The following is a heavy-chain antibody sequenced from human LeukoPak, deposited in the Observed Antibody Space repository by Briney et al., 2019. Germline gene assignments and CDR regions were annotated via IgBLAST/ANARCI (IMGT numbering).Heavy chain of an antibody. CDR2: INPNSGGT. V-gene: IGHV1-2*06. D-gene: IGHD3-22*01. CDR3: ARDPETYYYDSSGYYPFDY. CDR1: GYTFTGYY. J-gene: IGHJ4*02. Sequence: GASVKVSCKASGYTFTGYYMHWVRQAPGQGLEWMGRINPNSGGTNYAQKFQGRVTMTGDTSISTAYMELSRLRSDDTAVYYCARDPETYYYDSSGYYPFDYWGQGTLVTVSS.